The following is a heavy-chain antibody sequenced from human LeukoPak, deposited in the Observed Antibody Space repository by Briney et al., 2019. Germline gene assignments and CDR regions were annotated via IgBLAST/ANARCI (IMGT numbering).Heavy chain of an antibody. CDR1: GFTFSSYA. Sequence: GGSLRLSCAASGFTFSSYAMSWVRQAPGKGLEWVSAISGSGGSTYYADSVKGRFAISRDNSKNTLYLQMSSLRAEDTAVYYCAKENYGDFGPYYFDYWGQGTLVTVSS. J-gene: IGHJ4*02. D-gene: IGHD4-17*01. CDR3: AKENYGDFGPYYFDY. V-gene: IGHV3-23*01. CDR2: ISGSGGST.